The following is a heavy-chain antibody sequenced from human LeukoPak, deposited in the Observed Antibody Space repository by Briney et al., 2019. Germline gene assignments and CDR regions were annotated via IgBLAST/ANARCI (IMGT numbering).Heavy chain of an antibody. V-gene: IGHV3-53*01. CDR3: ARDGQQLAYFDY. CDR1: GFTVSSNY. J-gene: IGHJ4*02. CDR2: IYSGGST. D-gene: IGHD6-13*01. Sequence: GGSLRLSCAASGFTVSSNYMSWVRQAPGEGLEWVSVIYSGGSTYYADSVKGRFTISRDNSKNTLYLQMNSLRAEDTAVYYCARDGQQLAYFDYWGQGTLVTVSS.